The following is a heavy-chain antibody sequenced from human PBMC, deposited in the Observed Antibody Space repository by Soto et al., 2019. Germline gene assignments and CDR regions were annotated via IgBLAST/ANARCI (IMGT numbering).Heavy chain of an antibody. D-gene: IGHD3-16*01. J-gene: IGHJ6*02. CDR1: GYKFNTYW. V-gene: IGHV5-51*01. CDR3: ARSLSYAVWSVLYV. Sequence: GESLKISCNGSGYKFNTYWIGWVRQMPGKGLEWMGIIYPGDSDTRYSPSFQGQVTISADKSISTAYLQWSSLKASDTAIYYCARSLSYAVWSVLYVLGQGAALTVS. CDR2: IYPGDSDT.